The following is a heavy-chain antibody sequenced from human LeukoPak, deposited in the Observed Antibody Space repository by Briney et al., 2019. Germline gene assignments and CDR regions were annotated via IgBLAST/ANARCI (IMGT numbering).Heavy chain of an antibody. V-gene: IGHV1-2*02. CDR1: GYSFTDSY. Sequence: ASVNVSYRASGYSFTDSYIHWVRQAPGQGLEWMAWINPYSGATSSAQKFQGRVTFTRDTSINTAYMELNSLRSDDTAVYYCARRSKILLALDFWGQGTLVTVSS. J-gene: IGHJ4*02. D-gene: IGHD3-10*01. CDR2: INPYSGAT. CDR3: ARRSKILLALDF.